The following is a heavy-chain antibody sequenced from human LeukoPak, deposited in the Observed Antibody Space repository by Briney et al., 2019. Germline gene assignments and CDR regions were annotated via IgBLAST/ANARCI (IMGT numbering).Heavy chain of an antibody. CDR1: GFTFSSYS. CDR2: ISSSSRSI. D-gene: IGHD3-10*01. Sequence: PRGSLRLSCAASGFTFSSYSMNWVRQAPGKGLEWVSYISSSSRSIYYADSVKGRFTISRDNANNSLSLQMNSLRDEDTAVYYCVLGSPFDYWGQGTLVTVSS. CDR3: VLGSPFDY. J-gene: IGHJ4*02. V-gene: IGHV3-48*02.